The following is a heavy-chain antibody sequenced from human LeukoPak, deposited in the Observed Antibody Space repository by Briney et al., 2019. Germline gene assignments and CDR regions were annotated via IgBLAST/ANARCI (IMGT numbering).Heavy chain of an antibody. Sequence: SETLSLTCAVYGGSFSGYYWSWIRQPPGKGLEWIGEINHGGSTNYNPSLKSRVTISVDTSKNQFSLKLSSVTAADTAVYYCARGTDYDSSGYYYGYFDYWGQGTLVTVSS. V-gene: IGHV4-34*01. CDR2: INHGGST. D-gene: IGHD3-22*01. CDR1: GGSFSGYY. J-gene: IGHJ4*02. CDR3: ARGTDYDSSGYYYGYFDY.